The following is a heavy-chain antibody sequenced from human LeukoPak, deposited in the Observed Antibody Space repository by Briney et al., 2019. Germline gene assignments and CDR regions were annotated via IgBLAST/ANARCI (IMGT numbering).Heavy chain of an antibody. CDR3: ARGNAN. Sequence: PSETLSLTCTVSGGSINSYYWSWIRQPPGKGLEWIGYISYSGSTNYNPSPKSRVTISLDTSKTQFFLKLSSVTAADTALYYCARGNANWGQGTLVTVSS. CDR1: GGSINSYY. V-gene: IGHV4-59*01. J-gene: IGHJ4*02. CDR2: ISYSGST.